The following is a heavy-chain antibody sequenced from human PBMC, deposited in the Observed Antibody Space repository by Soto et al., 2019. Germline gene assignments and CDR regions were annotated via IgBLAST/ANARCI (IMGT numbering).Heavy chain of an antibody. CDR1: GYTFTSYG. Sequence: ASVKVSCKASGYTFTSYGISWVRQAPGQGLEWMGWISAYNCNANYAQKIQGRVTMTTDTSTSTAYMELRRLRSDDTAVYYCARDIIVVVPAAPPDDAFDIWGQGTMVTVSS. D-gene: IGHD2-2*01. CDR3: ARDIIVVVPAAPPDDAFDI. J-gene: IGHJ3*02. V-gene: IGHV1-18*01. CDR2: ISAYNCNA.